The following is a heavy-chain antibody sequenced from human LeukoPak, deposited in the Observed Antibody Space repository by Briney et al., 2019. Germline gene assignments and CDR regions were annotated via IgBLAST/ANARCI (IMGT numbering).Heavy chain of an antibody. CDR1: ESAFSSYE. Sequence: PGGSLRLSCTTYESAFSSYEMNWIRQAPAKGLEWVSYISNTGNTIYYTDSVKGRFTISRDNAKNSLYLQMNSLRDEDTALYYCAGGLGSGWRYWGQGTPVTVSS. CDR2: ISNTGNTI. J-gene: IGHJ4*02. CDR3: AGGLGSGWRY. D-gene: IGHD6-19*01. V-gene: IGHV3-48*03.